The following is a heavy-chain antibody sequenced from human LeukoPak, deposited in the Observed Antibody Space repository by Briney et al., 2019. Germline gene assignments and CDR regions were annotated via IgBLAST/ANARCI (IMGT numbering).Heavy chain of an antibody. CDR2: ISGGGVTT. D-gene: IGHD3-16*01. Sequence: GGSLRLSCVGSGFTSIAYALTWARQAPGKGLEWVSGISGGGVTTYYADSVKGRFTISRDNSKNTLYLQMNSLRADDTAIYYCARSQRLGGHSYYYYGMDVWGQGTTVTVSS. V-gene: IGHV3-23*01. J-gene: IGHJ6*02. CDR3: ARSQRLGGHSYYYYGMDV. CDR1: GFTSIAYA.